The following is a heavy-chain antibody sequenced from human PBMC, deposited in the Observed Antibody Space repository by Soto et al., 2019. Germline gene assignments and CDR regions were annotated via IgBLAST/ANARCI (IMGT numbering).Heavy chain of an antibody. Sequence: ELHLLESGGGLVQPGGSLRLSCAASGFPFSSYAMSWVRQAPGKGLEWVSGISGSGAGTYYADSVQGRFTISRDNSENTLYLEMNSLRAEDTAVYYCANARYCSGASCYGLPYYYGMDVWGQGTTVTVSS. CDR2: ISGSGAGT. CDR1: GFPFSSYA. CDR3: ANARYCSGASCYGLPYYYGMDV. J-gene: IGHJ6*02. D-gene: IGHD2-15*01. V-gene: IGHV3-23*01.